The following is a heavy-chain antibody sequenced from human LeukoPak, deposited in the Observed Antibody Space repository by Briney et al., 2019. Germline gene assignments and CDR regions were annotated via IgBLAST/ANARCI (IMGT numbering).Heavy chain of an antibody. J-gene: IGHJ5*02. V-gene: IGHV1-8*03. CDR3: ARGRLGYCSSTSCRNWFDP. Sequence: ASVKVSCRASGYTFTSYDINWVRQATGQGLEWMGWMNPNSGNTGYAQKFQGRVTITRNTSISTAYMELSSLRSEDTAVYYCARGRLGYCSSTSCRNWFDPWAREPWSPSPQ. D-gene: IGHD2-2*01. CDR1: GYTFTSYD. CDR2: MNPNSGNT.